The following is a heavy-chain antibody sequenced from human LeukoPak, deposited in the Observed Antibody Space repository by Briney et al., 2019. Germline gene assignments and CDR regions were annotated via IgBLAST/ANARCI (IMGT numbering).Heavy chain of an antibody. Sequence: SVKVSCKASGGTFSSYAISWVRQAPGQGLEWMGGIIPIFGTANYAQKFQGRVTITADESTSTAYMELSSMRSEDTAVYYCARVKGGSSGWYFPFDYWGQGTLVTVSS. J-gene: IGHJ4*02. V-gene: IGHV1-69*13. CDR1: GGTFSSYA. CDR2: IIPIFGTA. D-gene: IGHD6-19*01. CDR3: ARVKGGSSGWYFPFDY.